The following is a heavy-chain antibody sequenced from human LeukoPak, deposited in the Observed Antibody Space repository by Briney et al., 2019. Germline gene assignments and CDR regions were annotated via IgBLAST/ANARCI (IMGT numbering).Heavy chain of an antibody. CDR1: GYTFSDYY. Sequence: ASVKVSCKASGYTFSDYYMHWVRQAPGQGLEWMGWINPNSGGTNYAQKFQGRVTMTRDTSISTAYMELSRLRSDDTAVYYCARVVCSGGSCYSNPYGDYGQVLNWFDPWGQGTLVTVSS. CDR2: INPNSGGT. CDR3: ARVVCSGGSCYSNPYGDYGQVLNWFDP. V-gene: IGHV1-2*02. D-gene: IGHD2-15*01. J-gene: IGHJ5*02.